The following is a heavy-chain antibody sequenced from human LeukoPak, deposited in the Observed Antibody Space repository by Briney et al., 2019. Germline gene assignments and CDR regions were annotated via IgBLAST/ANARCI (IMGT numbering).Heavy chain of an antibody. J-gene: IGHJ3*02. Sequence: GGSLRLSCAASGFTFSSYWMSWVRQAPGKGLEWVANIKQDGSEKYYVDSVKGRFTISRDNAKNSLYLQMNSLRAEDTAVYYCARDTDIAVAAAGAFDIWGQGTMVTVSS. CDR1: GFTFSSYW. V-gene: IGHV3-7*01. CDR3: ARDTDIAVAAAGAFDI. CDR2: IKQDGSEK. D-gene: IGHD6-19*01.